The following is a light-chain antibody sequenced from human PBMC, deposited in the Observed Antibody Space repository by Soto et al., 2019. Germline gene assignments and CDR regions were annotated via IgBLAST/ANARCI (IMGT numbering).Light chain of an antibody. J-gene: IGLJ2*01. CDR3: CSYAGSSTYVL. V-gene: IGLV2-23*02. CDR1: SGDVGGYNY. CDR2: DVS. Sequence: QSVLTQPASVSGSPGQSITISCTGTSGDVGGYNYVSWYQQHPGKAPKLMIYDVSNRPSGVSNRFSGSKSGNTASLTISGLQAEDEADYYCCSYAGSSTYVLFGGGTKLTVL.